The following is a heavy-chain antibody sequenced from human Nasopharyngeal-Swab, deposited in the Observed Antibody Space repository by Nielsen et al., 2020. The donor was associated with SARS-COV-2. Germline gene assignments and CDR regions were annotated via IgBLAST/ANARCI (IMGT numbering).Heavy chain of an antibody. V-gene: IGHV3-9*01. CDR1: GFTFDDYA. CDR3: ATSHFCAAAGISCYFDY. J-gene: IGHJ4*02. D-gene: IGHD6-13*01. Sequence: SLKISCAASGFTFDDYAMHWVRQAPGKGLEWVSGLSWNSGSIGYADSVKGRFTISRDNAKNSLYLQMNSLRAEDTALYYCATSHFCAAAGISCYFDYWGQGTLVTVSS. CDR2: LSWNSGSI.